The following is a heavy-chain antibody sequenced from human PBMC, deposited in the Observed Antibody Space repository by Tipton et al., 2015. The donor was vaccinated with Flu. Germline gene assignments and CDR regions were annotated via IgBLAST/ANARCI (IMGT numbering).Heavy chain of an antibody. V-gene: IGHV4-34*01. Sequence: GLVKPSETLSLTCAVYGGSFSGYYWSWIRQPPGKGLEWIGEINHSGSTNYNPSLKSRVTISVDTSKNQFSLKLSSVTAADTAVYYCARGLGGVVAVAFDIWGQGTMVTVSS. D-gene: IGHD2-15*01. CDR1: GGSFSGYY. CDR3: ARGLGGVVAVAFDI. CDR2: INHSGST. J-gene: IGHJ3*02.